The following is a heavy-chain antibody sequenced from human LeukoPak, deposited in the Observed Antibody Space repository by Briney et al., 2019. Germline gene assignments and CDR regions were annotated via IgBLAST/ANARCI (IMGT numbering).Heavy chain of an antibody. V-gene: IGHV3-53*01. CDR1: GFTVSSNY. CDR2: IYSGGST. Sequence: GGSLRLSCAASGFTVSSNYMSWVRQAPGKGLEWVSVIYSGGSTYYADSVKGRFTISRDNSKNTLYLQMNSLRAEDTAVYYCASPGDYYDSSGLNAFDVWGQGTMVTVSS. CDR3: ASPGDYYDSSGLNAFDV. D-gene: IGHD3-22*01. J-gene: IGHJ3*01.